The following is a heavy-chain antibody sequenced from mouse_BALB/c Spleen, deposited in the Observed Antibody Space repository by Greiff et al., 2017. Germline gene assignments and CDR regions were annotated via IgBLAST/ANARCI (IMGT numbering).Heavy chain of an antibody. Sequence: EVQVVESGGGLVKPGGSLKLSCAASGFTFSSYAMSWVRQTPEKRLDGVASISSGGSTYYPDSVKGRFTISRDNARNILYLQMSSLRSEHTAMYYCARVITYYYGSSYWYFDDWGAGTTVTVSS. CDR3: ARVITYYYGSSYWYFDD. CDR1: GFTFSSYA. D-gene: IGHD1-1*01. CDR2: ISSGGST. J-gene: IGHJ1*01. V-gene: IGHV5-6-5*01.